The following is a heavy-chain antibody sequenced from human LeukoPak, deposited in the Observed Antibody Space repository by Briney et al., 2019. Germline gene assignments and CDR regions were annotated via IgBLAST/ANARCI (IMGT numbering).Heavy chain of an antibody. CDR2: ISWNSGSI. CDR1: GFTFDDYA. V-gene: IGHV3-9*01. J-gene: IGHJ4*02. Sequence: GGSLRLSCAASGFTFDDYAMHWVRHAPGKGLEWVSGISWNSGSIGYADSVKGRFTISRDNAKNSLYLQMNSLRAEDTALYYCAKGAQAGPYYYDSSGYYDYWGQGTLVTVSS. CDR3: AKGAQAGPYYYDSSGYYDY. D-gene: IGHD3-22*01.